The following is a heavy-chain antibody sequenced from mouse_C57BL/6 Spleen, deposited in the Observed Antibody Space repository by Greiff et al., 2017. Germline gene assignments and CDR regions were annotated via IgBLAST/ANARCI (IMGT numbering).Heavy chain of an antibody. J-gene: IGHJ2*01. CDR3: ARKGGENY. CDR2: INPGSGGT. V-gene: IGHV1-54*01. CDR1: GYAFTNYL. Sequence: VKLQQSGAELVRPGTSVKVSCKASGYAFTNYLIEWVKQRPGQGLEWIGVINPGSGGTNYNEKFKGKATLTADKSSSTAYMQLSSLTSEDSAVYFCARKGGENYWGQGTTLTVSS.